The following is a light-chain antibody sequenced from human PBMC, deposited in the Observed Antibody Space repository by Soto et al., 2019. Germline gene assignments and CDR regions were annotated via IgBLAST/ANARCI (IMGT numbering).Light chain of an antibody. V-gene: IGKV3-11*01. CDR3: QQRSNWPPYT. Sequence: EIVVTQSPATLSLSPWERATLSCRASQSVSSYLAWYKKKPGQAPRLLIYEASNRATGIQARFSGSGSGTDFTLTISSLEPEDFAVYYCQQRSNWPPYTFGQGTKLEIK. CDR1: QSVSSY. CDR2: EAS. J-gene: IGKJ2*01.